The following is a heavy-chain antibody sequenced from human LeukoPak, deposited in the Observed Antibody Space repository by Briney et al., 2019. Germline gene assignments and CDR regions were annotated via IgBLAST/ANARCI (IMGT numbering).Heavy chain of an antibody. Sequence: AGSVRLSCAASGFTFSSYWMLWVRPAPGKGLVWVSRINSDGSSTSYADSVKGRFTISRDNAKNTLYLQMNSLRAEDTAVYYWARDQPLRLRQLYYYYMDVRGKGTTVTVSS. CDR1: GFTFSSYW. J-gene: IGHJ6*03. CDR2: INSDGSST. D-gene: IGHD6-25*01. CDR3: ARDQPLRLRQLYYYYMDV. V-gene: IGHV3-74*01.